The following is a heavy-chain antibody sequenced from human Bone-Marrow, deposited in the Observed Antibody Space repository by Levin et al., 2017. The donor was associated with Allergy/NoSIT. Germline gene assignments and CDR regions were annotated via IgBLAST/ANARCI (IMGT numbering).Heavy chain of an antibody. Sequence: GESLKISCKASGYTFTGYYMHWVRQAPGQGLEWMGRINPNSGGTNYAQKFQGRVTMTRDTSISTAYMELSRLRSDDTAVYYCARGFPRGGVTGWFDPWGQGTLVTVSS. D-gene: IGHD2-8*01. CDR1: GYTFTGYY. V-gene: IGHV1-2*06. J-gene: IGHJ5*02. CDR3: ARGFPRGGVTGWFDP. CDR2: INPNSGGT.